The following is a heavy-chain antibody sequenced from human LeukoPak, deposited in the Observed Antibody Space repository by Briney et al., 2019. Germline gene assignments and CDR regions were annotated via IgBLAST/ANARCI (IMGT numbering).Heavy chain of an antibody. J-gene: IGHJ4*02. V-gene: IGHV4-38-2*02. Sequence: SETLSLTCTVSGYSISSGYYWGWIRQPPGKGLEWIGSIYHSGSTYYNPSLKSRVTISVDTAKNQFSLKLSSVTAADTAVYYCARDHNSNFDYWGQGTLVTVSS. CDR1: GYSISSGYY. CDR2: IYHSGST. D-gene: IGHD4-23*01. CDR3: ARDHNSNFDY.